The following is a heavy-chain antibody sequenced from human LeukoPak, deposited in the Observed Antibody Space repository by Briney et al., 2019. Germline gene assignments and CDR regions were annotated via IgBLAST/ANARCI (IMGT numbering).Heavy chain of an antibody. D-gene: IGHD3-10*01. CDR2: VSAYHGNT. CDR1: GYTFTSYC. Sequence: ASVKVSCKASGYTFTSYCISWVRQAPGQGLEGMGWVSAYHGNTNYAQKLQGRVTMTTDTSTSTDYMELRSLRSDDTAVYYCARVAMGGSGSYYSYYYYYYMDVWGKGTTVTISS. CDR3: ARVAMGGSGSYYSYYYYYYMDV. V-gene: IGHV1-18*01. J-gene: IGHJ6*03.